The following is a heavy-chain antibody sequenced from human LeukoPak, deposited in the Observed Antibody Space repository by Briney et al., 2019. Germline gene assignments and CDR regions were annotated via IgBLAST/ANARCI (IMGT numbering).Heavy chain of an antibody. J-gene: IGHJ4*02. CDR3: TRASSGRRDY. D-gene: IGHD6-19*01. CDR2: MNPNSGNT. V-gene: IGHV1-8*01. CDR1: GYTFTTCD. Sequence: ASVKVSCKASGYTFTTCDINWVRRATGQGLEWMGWMNPNSGNTGYAQSFQGRVTMTRDTSISTAYMELSNLRSEDTAIYYCTRASSGRRDYWGQGTLVTVSS.